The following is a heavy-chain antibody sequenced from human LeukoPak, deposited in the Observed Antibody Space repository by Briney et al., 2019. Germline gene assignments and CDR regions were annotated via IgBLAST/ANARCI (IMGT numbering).Heavy chain of an antibody. CDR2: IDEAGKDK. V-gene: IGHV3-7*01. D-gene: IGHD3-16*01. CDR3: ARSRPGVVFNYFDS. Sequence: PARSLSPSCTASGFSLASIYMNWVRQVPKGGLEWVAKIDEAGKDKYYADSVKARFTISRDSTKSSLYLDMTYLTAEDTAIYFCARSRPGVVFNYFDSWGQGGLVPVSS. J-gene: IGHJ4*02. CDR1: GFSLASIY.